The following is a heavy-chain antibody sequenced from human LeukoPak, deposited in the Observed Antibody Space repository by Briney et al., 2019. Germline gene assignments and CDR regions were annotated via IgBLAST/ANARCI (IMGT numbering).Heavy chain of an antibody. CDR1: GFTLSSFA. D-gene: IGHD4-17*01. V-gene: IGHV3-23*01. Sequence: GGTLRLSCAASGFTLSSFALTCVRQAPGEGLDWVSAISAGGGSTYSADSVGGRFTIPRDNSKNTLYLQMNSLRTEETAVYYCARDEYGDYGCDRWGQGTLVTVSS. CDR2: ISAGGGST. J-gene: IGHJ5*02. CDR3: ARDEYGDYGCDR.